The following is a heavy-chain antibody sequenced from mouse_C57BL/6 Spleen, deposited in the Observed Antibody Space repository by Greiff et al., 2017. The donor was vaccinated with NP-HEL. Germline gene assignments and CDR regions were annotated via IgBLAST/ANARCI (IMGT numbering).Heavy chain of an antibody. J-gene: IGHJ1*03. V-gene: IGHV5-16*01. CDR1: GFTFSDYY. CDR2: INYDGSST. CDR3: ARYSNYVGYWYFDV. Sequence: EVKLMESEGGLVQPGSSMKLSCTASGFTFSDYYMAWVRQVPEKGLEWVANINYDGSSTYYLDSLKSRFIISRDNAKNILYLQMSSLKSEDTATYYCARYSNYVGYWYFDVWGTGTTVTVSS. D-gene: IGHD2-5*01.